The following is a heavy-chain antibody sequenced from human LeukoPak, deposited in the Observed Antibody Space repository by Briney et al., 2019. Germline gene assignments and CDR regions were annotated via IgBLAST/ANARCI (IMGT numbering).Heavy chain of an antibody. CDR3: ARVPHEAAADSDY. V-gene: IGHV3-21*01. CDR1: GFTFSSYW. Sequence: TGGSLRLSCAASGFTFSSYWMHWVRQAPGKGLEWVSSISSSSSYIYYADSVKGRFTISRDNAKNSLYLQMNSLRAEDTAVYYCARVPHEAAADSDYWGQGTLVTVSS. D-gene: IGHD6-13*01. CDR2: ISSSSSYI. J-gene: IGHJ4*02.